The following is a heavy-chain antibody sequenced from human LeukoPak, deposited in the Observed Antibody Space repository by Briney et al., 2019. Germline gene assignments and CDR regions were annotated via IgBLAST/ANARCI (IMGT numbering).Heavy chain of an antibody. D-gene: IGHD3-10*01. V-gene: IGHV4-61*02. CDR1: GGSISSGSYY. CDR3: ARDAGFMVRGSRRGYDDYYYFMDV. J-gene: IGHJ6*03. Sequence: PSETLSLTCTVSGGSISSGSYYWSWIRQPAGKGLECIGRIYTSGRASHNSSLKSRVTISLDTSKNQFSLKLSSVTAADTAVYYCARDAGFMVRGSRRGYDDYYYFMDVWGKGTTVTISS. CDR2: IYTSGRA.